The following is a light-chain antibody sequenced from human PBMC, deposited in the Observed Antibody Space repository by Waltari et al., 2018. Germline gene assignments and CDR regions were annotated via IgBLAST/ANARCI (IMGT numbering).Light chain of an antibody. V-gene: IGLV2-14*03. Sequence: QSALTQPASVSGSPGQSITISCTGTSGDVGAYNYVSWYHQHPGKAPKLMIFDVSKRPSGVSNRFTGSKSGNAASLSISGLQAEGETDYYCGSYISSSTLKLVGGGTVLAVL. CDR2: DVS. J-gene: IGLJ2*01. CDR1: SGDVGAYNY. CDR3: GSYISSSTLKL.